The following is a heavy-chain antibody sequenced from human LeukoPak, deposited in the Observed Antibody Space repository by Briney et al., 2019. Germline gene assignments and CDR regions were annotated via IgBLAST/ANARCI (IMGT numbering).Heavy chain of an antibody. CDR1: GGSFSGYY. V-gene: IGHV4-34*01. CDR2: INHSGST. Sequence: SETLSLTCAVYGGSFSGYYWSWIRQPPGKGLEWIGEINHSGSTNYNPSLKRRVTISVDTSKNQFSLKLSSVTAADTAVYYCARDHGLTGIDYWGQGTLVTVFS. D-gene: IGHD3-10*01. J-gene: IGHJ4*02. CDR3: ARDHGLTGIDY.